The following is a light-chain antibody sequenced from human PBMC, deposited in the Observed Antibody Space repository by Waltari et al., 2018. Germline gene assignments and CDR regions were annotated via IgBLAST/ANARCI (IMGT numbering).Light chain of an antibody. CDR1: QSVLYSSNNKHY. V-gene: IGKV4-1*01. Sequence: DIVMTQSPDSLAGCLGERATINCKSSQSVLYSSNNKHYLSWYQQRLGQRPKLLIYWASTRESGVPDRCSGSGSGTDFTLTISSLQAEDVAVYYCQQSYSIPLTFGGGTKVAIK. J-gene: IGKJ4*01. CDR3: QQSYSIPLT. CDR2: WAS.